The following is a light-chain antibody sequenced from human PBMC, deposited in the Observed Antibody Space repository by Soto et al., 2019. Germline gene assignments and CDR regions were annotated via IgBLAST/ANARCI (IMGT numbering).Light chain of an antibody. V-gene: IGKV1-39*01. Sequence: DIQRTQSPPSLSASVGDKITITCRASQNIGTTLNWYQLRPGKAPKLLIYVASTLQTGVPSRFSGSGSGSDFTLTINNLQPEDFATYSCQQTHGNPTFGQGTKVDI. J-gene: IGKJ1*01. CDR2: VAS. CDR1: QNIGTT. CDR3: QQTHGNPT.